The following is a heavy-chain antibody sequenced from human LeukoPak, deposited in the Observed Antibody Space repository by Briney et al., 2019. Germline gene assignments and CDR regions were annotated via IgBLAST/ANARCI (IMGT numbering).Heavy chain of an antibody. V-gene: IGHV4-38-2*01. CDR3: ARVNWNPDY. Sequence: SETLSLTCAVSGYSISRGYHWGWIRQPPGKGLEWIGSIHHSGSNYYNSSLKSRVTISVDTSKNQFSLKVSSVTAADTAVYYCARVNWNPDYWGQGTLVTVSS. CDR2: IHHSGSN. D-gene: IGHD1-1*01. CDR1: GYSISRGYH. J-gene: IGHJ4*02.